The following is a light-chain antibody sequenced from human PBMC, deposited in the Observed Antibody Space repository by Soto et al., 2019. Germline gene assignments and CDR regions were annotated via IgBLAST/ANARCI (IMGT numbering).Light chain of an antibody. CDR1: SSNIGAGYD. J-gene: IGLJ3*02. CDR3: QSYDSSLSNWV. CDR2: GNS. V-gene: IGLV1-40*01. Sequence: QSVLTQPPSVSGAPGQRVTISYTGSSSNIGAGYDVHWYQQLPGTAPKLLIYGNSNRPSGVPDRLSGSKSGTSASLAITGLKAEDEADYYCQSYDSSLSNWVFGGGTKLTVL.